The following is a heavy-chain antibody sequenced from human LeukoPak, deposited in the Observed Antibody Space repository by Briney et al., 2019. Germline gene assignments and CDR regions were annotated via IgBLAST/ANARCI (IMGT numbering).Heavy chain of an antibody. CDR3: ARGYGGISGFSFDY. CDR1: GASFNSGGYY. V-gene: IGHV4-31*03. J-gene: IGHJ4*02. Sequence: SETLSLTCTVSGASFNSGGYYWSWIRQHPGKGLEWIGYIYYSGSTYYNPSLKSRVTTSVDTSKNQFSLKLSSLTAADTAVYYCARGYGGISGFSFDYWGQGTLVTVSS. D-gene: IGHD4-23*01. CDR2: IYYSGST.